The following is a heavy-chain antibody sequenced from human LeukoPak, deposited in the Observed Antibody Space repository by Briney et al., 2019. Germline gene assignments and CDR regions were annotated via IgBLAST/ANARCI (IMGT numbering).Heavy chain of an antibody. CDR1: GFTFSSYS. CDR2: ISSSSSYI. D-gene: IGHD3-22*01. Sequence: GGSLRLSCAASGFTFSSYSMNWVRQAPGKGLEWVSSISSSSSYIYYADSVKGRFTISRDNAKNSLYLQMNSLRAEDTAVYYCARVWTYDSSGYYYYYYYMDVWGKGTTVTVSS. V-gene: IGHV3-21*01. J-gene: IGHJ6*03. CDR3: ARVWTYDSSGYYYYYYYMDV.